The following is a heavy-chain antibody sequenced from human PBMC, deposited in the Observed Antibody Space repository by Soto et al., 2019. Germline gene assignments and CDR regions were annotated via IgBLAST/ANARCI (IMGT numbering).Heavy chain of an antibody. J-gene: IGHJ5*02. CDR3: ARDKTLYGSGSYGYNWFDP. V-gene: IGHV1-3*01. CDR1: GYTFTSYA. Sequence: ASVKVSCKASGYTFTSYAMHWVRQAPGQRLEWMGRINAGNGNTKYSQKFQGRVTITRDTSASTAYMELSSLRSEDTAVYYCARDKTLYGSGSYGYNWFDPWGQGTLVTVSS. CDR2: INAGNGNT. D-gene: IGHD3-10*01.